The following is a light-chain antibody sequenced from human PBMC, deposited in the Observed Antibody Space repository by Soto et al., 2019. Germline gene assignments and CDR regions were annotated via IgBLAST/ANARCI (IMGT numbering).Light chain of an antibody. Sequence: QSALTQPASVSGSPGQSITISCTGTSSDVCSYNHVSWYQQHPGEAPKLLIYDVNNRPSGVSNRFSGSKSGNTASLTISGLQADDEADYYCSSFSSSSTFAFGGGTKLTVL. J-gene: IGLJ2*01. CDR1: SSDVCSYNH. CDR3: SSFSSSSTFA. V-gene: IGLV2-14*03. CDR2: DVN.